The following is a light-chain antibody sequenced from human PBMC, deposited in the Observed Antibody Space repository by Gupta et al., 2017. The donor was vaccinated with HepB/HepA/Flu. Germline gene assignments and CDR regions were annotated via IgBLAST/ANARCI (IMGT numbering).Light chain of an antibody. V-gene: IGLV1-47*02. CDR1: SSNIGNNY. J-gene: IGLJ2*01. CDR3: AAWDDIGSSLL. Sequence: QSVLTQTPSASGPPGRRVTISCSGTSSNIGNNYVYWYQHRPRTVPNLLIESNSQRPSGVPDRFSGSKSGTSASLAISGLRSEDEGDYYCAAWDDIGSSLLLGGGTKLTVL. CDR2: SNS.